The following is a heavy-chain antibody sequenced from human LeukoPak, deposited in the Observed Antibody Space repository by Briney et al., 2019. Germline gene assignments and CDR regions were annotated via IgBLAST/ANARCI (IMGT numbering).Heavy chain of an antibody. J-gene: IGHJ4*02. CDR3: ARVVALGGDYDILTGYYGFDC. V-gene: IGHV4-31*03. CDR1: GGSISSGGYY. D-gene: IGHD3-9*01. CDR2: IYYSGST. Sequence: SETLSLTCTVSGGSISSGGYYWSWIRQHPGKGLEWIGYIYYSGSTYYNPSLKSRVTISVDTSKNQFSLKLSSVTAADTAVYYCARVVALGGDYDILTGYYGFDCWGQGTLVTVSS.